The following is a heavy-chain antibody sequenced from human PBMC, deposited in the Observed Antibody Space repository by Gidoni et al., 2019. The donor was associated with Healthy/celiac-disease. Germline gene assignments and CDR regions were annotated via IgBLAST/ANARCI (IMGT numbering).Heavy chain of an antibody. CDR2: VNWNGGST. CDR1: GCTFDDCG. D-gene: IGHD6-19*01. Sequence: EVQLVESGGGVVRPGGSLRLSCAASGCTFDDCGMSWFRQAPGKGLEWVSGVNWNGGSTGYADSVKGRFTIFRDNAKNSLYLQMNSLRAEDTALYYGARDRGLNSRSGWYFDYWGQGTLVTVSS. CDR3: ARDRGLNSRSGWYFDY. J-gene: IGHJ4*02. V-gene: IGHV3-20*04.